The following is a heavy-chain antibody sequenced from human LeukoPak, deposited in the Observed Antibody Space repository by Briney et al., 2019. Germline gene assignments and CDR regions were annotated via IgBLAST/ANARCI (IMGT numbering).Heavy chain of an antibody. J-gene: IGHJ6*03. CDR3: ARGETTVTTAGGYYYYMDV. V-gene: IGHV3-30*02. D-gene: IGHD4-17*01. CDR2: IRSDGINK. Sequence: PGGSLRLSCAASGFTFSNYSMHWVRQAPGKGLEWVAFIRSDGINKYHADSVKGRFTISRDNSKNTLYLQMNSLRAEDTAVYYCARGETTVTTAGGYYYYMDVWGKGTTVTVSS. CDR1: GFTFSNYS.